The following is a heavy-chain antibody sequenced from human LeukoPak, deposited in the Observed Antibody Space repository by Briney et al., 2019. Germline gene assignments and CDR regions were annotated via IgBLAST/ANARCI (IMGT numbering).Heavy chain of an antibody. V-gene: IGHV1-2*02. CDR1: GYTFTGYY. CDR3: ARETPVHLWLYFDY. D-gene: IGHD5-18*01. CDR2: INPNSGGT. J-gene: IGHJ4*02. Sequence: ASVTVSCKASGYTFTGYYMHWVRQAPGQGLEWMGWINPNSGGTAYAQKFQGRVTMTTDTSISTAYMELSRLRSDDTAVYYCARETPVHLWLYFDYWGQGGLVTVSS.